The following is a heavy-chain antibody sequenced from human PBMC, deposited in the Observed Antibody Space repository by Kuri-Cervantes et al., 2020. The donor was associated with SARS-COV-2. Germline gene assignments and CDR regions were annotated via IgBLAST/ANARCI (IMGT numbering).Heavy chain of an antibody. CDR1: GFTFSSYA. V-gene: IGHV3-23*01. Sequence: GESLKISCAASGFTFSSYAMSWVRQAPGKGLEWVSAISGSGGSTYYADSVKGRFTISRDNSKNTLYLQMNSLRAEDTAVYYCAKVGTSIAVSGRFDYWGQGTLVTGSS. J-gene: IGHJ4*02. CDR3: AKVGTSIAVSGRFDY. D-gene: IGHD6-19*01. CDR2: ISGSGGST.